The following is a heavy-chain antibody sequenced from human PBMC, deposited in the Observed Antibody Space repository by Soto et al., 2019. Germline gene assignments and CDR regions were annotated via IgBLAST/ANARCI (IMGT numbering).Heavy chain of an antibody. D-gene: IGHD6-13*01. V-gene: IGHV3-74*01. Sequence: PGGSLRLSCAASGFTFSSYWMHWVRQAPGKGLVWVSRINSVGTSTSYADSVKGRFTISRDNAKNTLYLQMNSLRAEDTAVYYCARRGPGTYFDYWGQGTLVTVS. CDR2: INSVGTST. CDR1: GFTFSSYW. CDR3: ARRGPGTYFDY. J-gene: IGHJ4*02.